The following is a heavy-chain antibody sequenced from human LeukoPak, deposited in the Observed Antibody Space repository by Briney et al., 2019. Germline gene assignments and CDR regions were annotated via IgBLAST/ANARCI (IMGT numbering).Heavy chain of an antibody. D-gene: IGHD6-6*01. CDR2: ISSSSSYI. CDR1: GFTFSSYS. CDR3: ASLISIAARPGAFDY. V-gene: IGHV3-21*01. Sequence: GGSLRLSCAASGFTFSSYSMNWVRQAPGKGLEWVSSISSSSSYIYYADSVKGRFTISRDNAKNSLYLQMNSLRAEDTAVYYCASLISIAARPGAFDYWGQGTLVTVSS. J-gene: IGHJ4*02.